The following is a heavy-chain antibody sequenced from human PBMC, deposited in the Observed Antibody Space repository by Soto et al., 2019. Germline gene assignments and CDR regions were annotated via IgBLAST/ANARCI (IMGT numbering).Heavy chain of an antibody. V-gene: IGHV3-30-3*01. CDR3: ARVPSSSGRAHFDY. CDR1: GFTFSSYA. D-gene: IGHD2-15*01. Sequence: QVQLVESGGGVVRPGRSLRLSCAASGFTFSSYAMHWVRRAPGKGLEWVAVISYDGSNKYYADSVKGRFTISRDNSKNTLYLQMNSLRAEDTAVYYCARVPSSSGRAHFDYWGQGTLVTVSS. J-gene: IGHJ4*02. CDR2: ISYDGSNK.